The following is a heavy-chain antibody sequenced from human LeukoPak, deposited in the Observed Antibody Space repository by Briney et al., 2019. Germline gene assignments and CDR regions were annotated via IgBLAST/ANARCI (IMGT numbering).Heavy chain of an antibody. CDR2: VIASSGST. CDR3: AKGGYDYIEIGYFDY. D-gene: IGHD5-12*01. J-gene: IGHJ4*02. CDR1: GFTFSNYA. Sequence: GGSLRLSCVATGFTFSNYAMNWVRQAPGKGLEWVSVVIASSGSTDYADSVKGRFIISRDISKNTLYLQMNRLRAEDTAIYYCAKGGYDYIEIGYFDYWGQGTPVTVAS. V-gene: IGHV3-23*01.